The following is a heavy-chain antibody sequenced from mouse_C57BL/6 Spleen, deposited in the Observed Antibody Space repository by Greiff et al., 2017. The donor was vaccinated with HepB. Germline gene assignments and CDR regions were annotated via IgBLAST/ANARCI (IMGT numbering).Heavy chain of an antibody. CDR1: GYTFTSYW. Sequence: VQLQQSGAELVRPGSSVKLSCKASGYTFTSYWMHWVKQRPIQGLEWIGNIDPSDSETHYNQKFKDKATLTVDKSSSPAYMQLSSLTSEDSAVYYCARSGYDYDAWFAYWGQGTLVTVSA. D-gene: IGHD2-4*01. CDR3: ARSGYDYDAWFAY. J-gene: IGHJ3*01. CDR2: IDPSDSET. V-gene: IGHV1-52*01.